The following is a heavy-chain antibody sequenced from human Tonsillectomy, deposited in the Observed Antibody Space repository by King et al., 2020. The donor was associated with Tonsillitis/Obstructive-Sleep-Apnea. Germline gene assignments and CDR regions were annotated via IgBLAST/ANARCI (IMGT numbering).Heavy chain of an antibody. CDR2: IRSKAYGGTT. V-gene: IGHV3-49*05. Sequence: VQLVESGGGLVKPGRSLRLSCSASGFTFGDHALSWFRQAPGKGLEWVGCIRSKAYGGTTEDAASVKGRFTISRDDSKSIAYLQMDSLKTEDTAVYYCTRGLYRGRYLFDYWGQGTLVTVSS. J-gene: IGHJ4*02. D-gene: IGHD1-26*01. CDR1: GFTFGDHA. CDR3: TRGLYRGRYLFDY.